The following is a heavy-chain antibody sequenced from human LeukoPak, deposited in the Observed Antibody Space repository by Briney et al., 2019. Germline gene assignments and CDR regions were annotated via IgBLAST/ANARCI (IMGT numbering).Heavy chain of an antibody. CDR1: GFTFSSYG. J-gene: IGHJ4*02. V-gene: IGHV3-23*01. CDR3: AKIPPTYGSGTNFDY. Sequence: GGSLRLSCAASGFTFSSYGMSWVRQAPGKGLEWVSVISGSGGSTYYADSVKGRFTISRDNSKNTLYLQMNSLRAEDTAVYYCAKIPPTYGSGTNFDYWGQGTLVTVSS. D-gene: IGHD3-10*01. CDR2: ISGSGGST.